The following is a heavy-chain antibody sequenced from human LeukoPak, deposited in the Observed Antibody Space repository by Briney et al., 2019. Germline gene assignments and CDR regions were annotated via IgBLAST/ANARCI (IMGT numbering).Heavy chain of an antibody. V-gene: IGHV4-30-4*01. CDR3: AGQSVASDAFDI. Sequence: SQTLSLTCTVSGGSISSGDYYWSWIRQPPGKGLEWIGYIYYSGSTYYNPSLKSRVTIPVDTSKNQFSLKLSSVTAADTAVYYCAGQSVASDAFDIWGQGTMVTVSS. D-gene: IGHD4-23*01. CDR1: GGSISSGDYY. J-gene: IGHJ3*02. CDR2: IYYSGST.